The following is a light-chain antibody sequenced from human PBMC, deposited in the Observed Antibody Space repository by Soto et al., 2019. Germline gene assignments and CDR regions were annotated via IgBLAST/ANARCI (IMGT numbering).Light chain of an antibody. Sequence: QSVLTQPPSASGSPGQSVTISCTGTSRDVGGHNLVSWCQVHPGKAPQLIIYEVTKRPSGVPDRFSGSKSGNTASLTVSGLQPEDEADYYCTSHAGFNNFYVFGTGTNSPS. J-gene: IGLJ1*01. CDR2: EVT. V-gene: IGLV2-8*01. CDR3: TSHAGFNNFYV. CDR1: SRDVGGHNL.